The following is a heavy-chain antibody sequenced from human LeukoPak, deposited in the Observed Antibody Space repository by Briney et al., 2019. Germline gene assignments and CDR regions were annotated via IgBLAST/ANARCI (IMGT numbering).Heavy chain of an antibody. J-gene: IGHJ2*01. D-gene: IGHD3-22*01. CDR2: ISGSGGST. V-gene: IGHV3-23*01. CDR1: GFTFSSYA. CDR3: AGQWLLLHWYFDF. Sequence: GGSLRPSCAASGFTFSSYAMSWVRQAPGKGLEWVSAISGSGGSTYYADSVKGRFTISRDNSKNTLYLQMNSLRAEDTAVYYCAGQWLLLHWYFDFWGRGALVTVSS.